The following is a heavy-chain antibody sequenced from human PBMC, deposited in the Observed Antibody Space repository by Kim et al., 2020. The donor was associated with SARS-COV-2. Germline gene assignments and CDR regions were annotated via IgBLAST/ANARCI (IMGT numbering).Heavy chain of an antibody. V-gene: IGHV3-23*01. CDR1: GFTFSSYA. J-gene: IGHJ4*02. CDR2: ISGSGGST. Sequence: GGSLRLSCAASGFTFSSYAMSWVRQAPGKGLEWVSAISGSGGSTYYADSVKGRFTISRDNSKNTLYLQMNSLRAEDTAVYYCAKARYYYGSGSSPLDYWGQGTLVTVSS. D-gene: IGHD3-10*01. CDR3: AKARYYYGSGSSPLDY.